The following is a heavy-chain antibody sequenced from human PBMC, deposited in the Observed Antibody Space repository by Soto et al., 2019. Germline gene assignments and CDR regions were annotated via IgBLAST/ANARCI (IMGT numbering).Heavy chain of an antibody. D-gene: IGHD3-3*01. J-gene: IGHJ4*02. CDR3: ASSHSSTIFGVVAGRLCY. Sequence: SETLSLTCAVYGGSFSGYYWSWIRQPPGKGLEWIGEINHSGSTSYNPSLKSRVTISIDTPKNQFSLKLSSVTAADTAVYYCASSHSSTIFGVVAGRLCYWGQGTPVTVSS. V-gene: IGHV4-34*01. CDR2: INHSGST. CDR1: GGSFSGYY.